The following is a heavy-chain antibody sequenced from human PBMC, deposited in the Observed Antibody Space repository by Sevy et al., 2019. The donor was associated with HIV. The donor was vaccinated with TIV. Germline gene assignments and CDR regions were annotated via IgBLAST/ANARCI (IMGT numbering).Heavy chain of an antibody. J-gene: IGHJ4*02. CDR1: GYTFTSQY. CDR2: INPSGGIT. D-gene: IGHD3-9*01. CDR3: ARDSDNYDILTGYYPFDY. V-gene: IGHV1-46*01. Sequence: ASVKVSCKASGYTFTSQYMHWVRQAPGQGLEWMGIINPSGGITRYAQKFQGRVTMTRDTSTGTVYMGLSSLRSEDTAVYYCARDSDNYDILTGYYPFDYWGQGTLVTVSS.